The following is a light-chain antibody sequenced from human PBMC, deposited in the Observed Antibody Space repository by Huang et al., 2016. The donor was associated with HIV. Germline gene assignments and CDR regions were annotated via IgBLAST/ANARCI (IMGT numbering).Light chain of an antibody. V-gene: IGKV4-1*01. CDR1: QSLLYNSSNKND. CDR2: WES. Sequence: DIVMTQSPDSLAVSLGERATINCKSSQSLLYNSSNKNDLAWYQQKPGQPPYLLIYWESSRKSGVTDRFSGSESETDFTLTISSLQAEDVAVYYCQQHYSSPPTFGQGTKLEIK. J-gene: IGKJ2*01. CDR3: QQHYSSPPT.